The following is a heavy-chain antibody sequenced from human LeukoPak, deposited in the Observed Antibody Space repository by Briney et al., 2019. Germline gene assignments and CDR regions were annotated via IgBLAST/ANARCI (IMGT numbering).Heavy chain of an antibody. CDR1: GFTFSSYN. Sequence: GGSLRLSCAASGFTFSSYNMNWVRQAPGKGLEWISYITTGSSTIYYADSVKGRFTISRDNSKNTLYLQMNSLRAEDTAVYYCARCLDYGDYGDYWGQGTLVTVSS. CDR3: ARCLDYGDYGDY. D-gene: IGHD4-17*01. V-gene: IGHV3-48*01. J-gene: IGHJ4*02. CDR2: ITTGSSTI.